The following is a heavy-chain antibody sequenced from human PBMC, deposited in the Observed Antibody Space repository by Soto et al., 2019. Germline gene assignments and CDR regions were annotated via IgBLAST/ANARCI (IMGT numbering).Heavy chain of an antibody. J-gene: IGHJ6*02. CDR3: ANDYYSTYVDYGMDV. CDR2: ISYDGSNK. D-gene: IGHD4-4*01. CDR1: GFTFRSYA. Sequence: QVQLVDSGGGVVQPVRSLRLSCAASGFTFRSYAMHWVRQAPGKGLEWVAVISYDGSNKDYADSVKGRFTISRDNSKNTLYLQMNSLRAEDTAVYHCANDYYSTYVDYGMDVWGQGTTVTVSS. V-gene: IGHV3-30*18.